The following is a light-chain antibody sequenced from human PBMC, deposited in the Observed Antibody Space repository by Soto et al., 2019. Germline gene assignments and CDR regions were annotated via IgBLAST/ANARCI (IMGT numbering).Light chain of an antibody. J-gene: IGKJ1*01. Sequence: DIQMTQSPTSLSASVGDRVTITCRASQSTSSYLNWYQQKPGKAPKLLIYAASSLQSVVPSRFTGRGSGTDFTLTISSLQPEDSATYYCQQSYSTPWAFGQGTKVEI. V-gene: IGKV1-39*01. CDR2: AAS. CDR1: QSTSSY. CDR3: QQSYSTPWA.